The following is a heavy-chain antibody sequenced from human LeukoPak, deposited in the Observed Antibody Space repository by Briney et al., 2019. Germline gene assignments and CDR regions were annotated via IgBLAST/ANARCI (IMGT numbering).Heavy chain of an antibody. V-gene: IGHV6-1*01. CDR2: TYYRSKWFN. CDR3: ARASGNTWFGLDV. J-gene: IGHJ6*02. CDR1: GDSVASNNAA. D-gene: IGHD6-13*01. Sequence: SQTLSLTCAISGDSVASNNAAWNWIRQSPSRGLEWLGRTYYRSKWFNDYAISVKSRITINPDTSKNQFSLQLNSVTPEDTAVYYCARASGNTWFGLDVWGQGTTVTVSS.